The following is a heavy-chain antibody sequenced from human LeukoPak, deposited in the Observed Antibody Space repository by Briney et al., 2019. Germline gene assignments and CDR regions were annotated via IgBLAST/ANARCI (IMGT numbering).Heavy chain of an antibody. V-gene: IGHV4-39*07. J-gene: IGHJ5*02. D-gene: IGHD6-19*01. CDR3: ARLVCSSGFRFFRKFDP. CDR2: IYHSGST. CDR1: GGSISSSSYY. Sequence: PSETLSLTCTVSGGSISSSSYYWGWIRQPPGKGLEWIGSIYHSGSTNYNPSLKSRVTISVDTSKNQFSVKLSSVTAADTAVYYCARLVCSSGFRFFRKFDPWGQGTLVTVSS.